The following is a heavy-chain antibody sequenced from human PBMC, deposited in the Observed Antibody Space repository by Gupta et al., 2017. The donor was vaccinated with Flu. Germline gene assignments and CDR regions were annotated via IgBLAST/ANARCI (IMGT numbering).Heavy chain of an antibody. V-gene: IGHV1-69*01. D-gene: IGHD2-15*01. Sequence: QVQLVQSGAEVKKPWSSVKVSCKASGVTFSSYAINWVRQAPGQGLEGMGGIIPVLRPTNDAKKFQGRVTITADESTSTAYMELSRLRSEDTAVYYGPRKGGGHCSGGTCYSFDYWGQGTLFTVSS. J-gene: IGHJ4*02. CDR1: GVTFSSYA. CDR2: IIPVLRPT. CDR3: PRKGGGHCSGGTCYSFDY.